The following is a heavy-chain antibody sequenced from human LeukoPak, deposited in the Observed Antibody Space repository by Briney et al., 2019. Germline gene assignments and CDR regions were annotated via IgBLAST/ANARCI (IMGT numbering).Heavy chain of an antibody. D-gene: IGHD3-16*01. Sequence: SETLSLTCTVSGGSISSYYWSWIRQPPGKGLEWIGYIYYSGSTNYNPSLKSRVTISVDTSKNQFSLKLSSVTAADTAVYYCARALSGPWGAFDIWGQGTMVTVSS. J-gene: IGHJ3*02. V-gene: IGHV4-59*01. CDR2: IYYSGST. CDR1: GGSISSYY. CDR3: ARALSGPWGAFDI.